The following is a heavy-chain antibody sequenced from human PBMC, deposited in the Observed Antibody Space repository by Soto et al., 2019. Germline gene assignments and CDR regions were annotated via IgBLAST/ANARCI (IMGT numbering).Heavy chain of an antibody. V-gene: IGHV1-3*01. J-gene: IGHJ4*02. CDR3: ARELLGSGWTPLDY. D-gene: IGHD6-19*01. Sequence: QVQLVQSGAEVKKPGASVKVSCKASGYTFTTYAIHWVRQAPGQRLEWMGWIKDGNDNTKYSQNFQGRVTITRDTSASTAYMELSSLTSEDTAVYYCARELLGSGWTPLDYWGQGTLVTVSS. CDR1: GYTFTTYA. CDR2: IKDGNDNT.